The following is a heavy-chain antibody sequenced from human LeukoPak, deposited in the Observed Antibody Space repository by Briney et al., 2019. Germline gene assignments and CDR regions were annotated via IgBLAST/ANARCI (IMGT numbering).Heavy chain of an antibody. Sequence: GGSLRLSCAASGFTFSSYWMHWVRQAPGKGLVWVSRINSDGSSTSYADSVKGRFTISRDNARNTLYLQMNSLRAEDTAVYYCARVQGHPPNGLDIWGQGTMVTVSS. CDR2: INSDGSST. V-gene: IGHV3-74*01. D-gene: IGHD2-8*01. J-gene: IGHJ3*02. CDR1: GFTFSSYW. CDR3: ARVQGHPPNGLDI.